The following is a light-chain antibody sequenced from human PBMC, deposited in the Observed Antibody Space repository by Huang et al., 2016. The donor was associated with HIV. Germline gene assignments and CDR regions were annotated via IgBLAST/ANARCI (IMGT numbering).Light chain of an antibody. CDR3: MQGLQTIT. CDR2: LGS. J-gene: IGKJ5*01. CDR1: QSLLHSNGYNY. V-gene: IGKV2-28*01. Sequence: DIVMTQSPLSLPVTPGEPASISCRSSQSLLHSNGYNYLDWYLQKPGQSQQCLIYLGSNRAYGGPDRFSGSGSGTEFTLKISRVEAEDVGVYYCMQGLQTITFGQGTRLEIK.